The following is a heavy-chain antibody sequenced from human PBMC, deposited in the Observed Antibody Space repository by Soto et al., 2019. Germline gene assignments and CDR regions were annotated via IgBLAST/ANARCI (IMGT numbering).Heavy chain of an antibody. D-gene: IGHD1-26*01. Sequence: QVVLLQSGAEVKEPGSSVRVSCEVSGSTFNNFAFSWVRQAPGHGPEWMGGIVVISNTADYSQRFQDRVTLTADTSTNTLYMELGSLTFEDTAVYYCARAIKRWEVHDYFDYWCQGALVTVSS. CDR1: GSTFNNFA. CDR2: IVVISNTA. J-gene: IGHJ4*02. CDR3: ARAIKRWEVHDYFDY. V-gene: IGHV1-69*06.